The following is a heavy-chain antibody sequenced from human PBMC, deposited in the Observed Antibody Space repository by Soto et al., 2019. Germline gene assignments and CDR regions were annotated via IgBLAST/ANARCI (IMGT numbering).Heavy chain of an antibody. CDR1: GYASLSHA. J-gene: IGHJ4*02. CDR2: INAGVDGT. Sequence: ASVKVSCKASGYASLSHAMHWVRQVPGQLYERLGWINAGVDGTMYSERFQDRIRITRDTSANTVYMELNALTSEDTAVYYCAREVPGVTSFDYWGQGTLVTVSS. D-gene: IGHD3-10*01. CDR3: AREVPGVTSFDY. V-gene: IGHV1-3*01.